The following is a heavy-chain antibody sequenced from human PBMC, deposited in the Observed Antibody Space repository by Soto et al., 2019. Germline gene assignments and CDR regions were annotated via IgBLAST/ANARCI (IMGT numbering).Heavy chain of an antibody. D-gene: IGHD4-17*01. Sequence: SETLSLTCTVSGGSISSGGYYWSWIRQHPGKGLEWIGYIYYSGSTYYNPSLKSRVTISVDTSKNQFSLKLSSVTAADTAVYYCASRYGDSYYFDYWGQGTLVTVSS. CDR2: IYYSGST. J-gene: IGHJ4*02. V-gene: IGHV4-31*03. CDR3: ASRYGDSYYFDY. CDR1: GGSISSGGYY.